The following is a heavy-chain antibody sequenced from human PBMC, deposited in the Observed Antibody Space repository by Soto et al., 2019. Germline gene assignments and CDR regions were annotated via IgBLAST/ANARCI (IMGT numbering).Heavy chain of an antibody. V-gene: IGHV3-49*03. Sequence: GGSLRLSCTASGFTFGDYAMSWFRQAPGKGLEWVGFIRSKAYGGTTEYAASVKGRFTISRDDSKSIAYLQMNSLKTEDTAVYYCTRGRGTMIVVGYFDYWGQGTLVTVSS. CDR1: GFTFGDYA. CDR3: TRGRGTMIVVGYFDY. J-gene: IGHJ4*02. D-gene: IGHD3-22*01. CDR2: IRSKAYGGTT.